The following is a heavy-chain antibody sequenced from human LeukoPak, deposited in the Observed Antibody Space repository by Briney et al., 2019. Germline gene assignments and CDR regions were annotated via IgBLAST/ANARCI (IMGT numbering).Heavy chain of an antibody. J-gene: IGHJ4*02. CDR3: ARIPDY. Sequence: SGPALVKPTQTLTLTCTFSGFSLSTSGVRVSWIRQPPGKALEWLARIDWDDDKFYSTSLKTRLTISKDTSKNQVVLTMTNIDPVGTATYYCARIPDYWGQGTLVTVSS. CDR1: GFSLSTSGVR. V-gene: IGHV2-70*04. CDR2: IDWDDDK.